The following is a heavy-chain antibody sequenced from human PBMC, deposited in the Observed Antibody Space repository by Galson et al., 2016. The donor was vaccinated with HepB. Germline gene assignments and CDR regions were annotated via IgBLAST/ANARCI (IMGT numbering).Heavy chain of an antibody. D-gene: IGHD6-13*01. CDR3: AREEERQLLRGLDP. V-gene: IGHV4-61*01. CDR1: GGSVSSGSYY. J-gene: IGHJ5*02. CDR2: IYSSGST. Sequence: SETLSLTCTVSGGSVSSGSYYWSWIRQPPGKGLEWIGYIYSSGSTNYNASLKSRVTISVDTSKNQFSLKLSSVTAADTAVYYCAREEERQLLRGLDPWGQGTLVTVSS.